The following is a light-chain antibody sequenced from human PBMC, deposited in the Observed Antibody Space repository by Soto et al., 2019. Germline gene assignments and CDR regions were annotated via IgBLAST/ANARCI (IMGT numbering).Light chain of an antibody. CDR1: NIGSKT. CDR2: DDS. J-gene: IGLJ1*01. V-gene: IGLV3-21*02. Sequence: SYELTQPPSMSVAPGQTARITCGGNNIGSKTVHWYQQKAGHAPVLVVYDDSDRPSGIPERFSGSKSGNTATLTISRVEAGDEAEYYCQVCDVSTVHYVVGTGTKVTVL. CDR3: QVCDVSTVHYV.